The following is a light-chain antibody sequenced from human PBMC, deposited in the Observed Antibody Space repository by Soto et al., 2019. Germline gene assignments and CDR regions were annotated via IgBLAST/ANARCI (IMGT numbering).Light chain of an antibody. CDR2: AAS. Sequence: AIQMTQSPSSLSTSVGDRVTISCRASQSISSYLNWYQHKPGKAPKLLIYAASSLQSGVPSRFSGSGSGTDFTLTISSLQPEDSATYYCLQDINYPWTFGQGTKVDIK. V-gene: IGKV1-6*01. CDR1: QSISSY. CDR3: LQDINYPWT. J-gene: IGKJ1*01.